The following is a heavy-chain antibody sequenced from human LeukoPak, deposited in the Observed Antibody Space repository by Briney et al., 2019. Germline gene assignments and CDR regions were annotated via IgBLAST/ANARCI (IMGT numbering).Heavy chain of an antibody. CDR3: ARVLGRYSSSWSPVGY. D-gene: IGHD6-13*01. CDR2: INHSGST. V-gene: IGHV4-34*01. CDR1: GGSVSGYY. J-gene: IGHJ4*02. Sequence: SSETLSLTCAVYGGSVSGYYWSWIRQPPGKGLEWIGEINHSGSTNYNPSLKSRVTISVDTSKNQFSLKLSSVTAADTAVYYCARVLGRYSSSWSPVGYWGQGTLVTVSS.